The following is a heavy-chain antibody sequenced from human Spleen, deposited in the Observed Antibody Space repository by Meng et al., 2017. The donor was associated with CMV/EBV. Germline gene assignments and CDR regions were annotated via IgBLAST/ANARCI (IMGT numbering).Heavy chain of an antibody. J-gene: IGHJ6*02. CDR3: ARDQGSWYYYGMDV. Sequence: GESLKISCAASGLSVTSNYMTWVRQAPGKGLEWVSVIYSAGSTYYAASVKGRFTISRDNSNNTLYLHMSSLRAEDTAVYYCARDQGSWYYYGMDVWGQGTTVTVFS. CDR1: GLSVTSNY. V-gene: IGHV3-66*02. CDR2: IYSAGST. D-gene: IGHD6-13*01.